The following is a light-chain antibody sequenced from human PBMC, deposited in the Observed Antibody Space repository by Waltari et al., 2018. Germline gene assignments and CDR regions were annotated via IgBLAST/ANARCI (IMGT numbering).Light chain of an antibody. J-gene: IGKJ1*01. CDR2: KTS. CDR1: QSISSW. CDR3: QQYSSYSWT. V-gene: IGKV1-5*03. Sequence: DIRMTQSPSTLSASVGDRVTITCRASQSISSWLAWYQQKPGKAPKLLIYKTSSLESGGPSRCSGSGSGTEFTLTISSLQPDDFATYYCQQYSSYSWTFGQGTKVEIK.